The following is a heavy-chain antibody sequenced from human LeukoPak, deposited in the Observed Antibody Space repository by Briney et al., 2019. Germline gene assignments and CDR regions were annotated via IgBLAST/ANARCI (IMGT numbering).Heavy chain of an antibody. CDR3: ARRAGTAMVPYYYDY. CDR1: GGSISNYY. D-gene: IGHD5-18*01. CDR2: IYYSGST. J-gene: IGHJ4*02. Sequence: SETLSLTCTVSGGSISNYYWSWIRQPPGKGLEWIGYIYYSGSTNYNPSLKSRVTISVETSKNQFSLKLNSVTAADTAVYYCARRAGTAMVPYYYDYWGQGTLVTVSS. V-gene: IGHV4-59*08.